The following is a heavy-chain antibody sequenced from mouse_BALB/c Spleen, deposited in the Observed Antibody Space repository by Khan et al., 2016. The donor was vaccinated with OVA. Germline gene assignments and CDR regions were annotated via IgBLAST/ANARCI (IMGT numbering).Heavy chain of an antibody. CDR1: GYTFTSYW. V-gene: IGHV1-7*01. D-gene: IGHD1-1*02. Sequence: VQLQESGAELAKPGASVKMSCKASGYTFTSYWMHWIKQRPGQGLDWIGYIDPGTGYTEYNQNFKDKATLTTDESSSTAYIQLSSLTSEDSAVYYCARRGLFCIFVYWGQGSLVTVSA. CDR3: ARRGLFCIFVY. J-gene: IGHJ3*01. CDR2: IDPGTGYT.